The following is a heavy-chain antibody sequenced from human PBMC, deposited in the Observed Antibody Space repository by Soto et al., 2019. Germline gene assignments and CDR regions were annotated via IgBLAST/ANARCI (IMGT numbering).Heavy chain of an antibody. Sequence: LYHNSTVSGGSTRTVGYYWCWIRLHKGKGLEWIGYIDDTGISYHSPSLTSRISISVDKSKNQFYLRLTSVTAADTAVYYCARDRCTLNSCYSWFDPWGQGTLVTVSA. CDR3: ARDRCTLNSCYSWFDP. D-gene: IGHD2-21*01. J-gene: IGHJ5*02. V-gene: IGHV4-30-4*08. CDR1: GGSTRTVGYY. CDR2: IDDTGIS.